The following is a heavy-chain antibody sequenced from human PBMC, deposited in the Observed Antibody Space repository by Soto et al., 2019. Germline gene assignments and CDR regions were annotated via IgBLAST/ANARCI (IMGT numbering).Heavy chain of an antibody. V-gene: IGHV4-39*01. J-gene: IGHJ6*02. CDR3: ARHSPHGHETPVYYYYGMDV. CDR2: IYYSGST. Sequence: SETLSLTCTVSGGSISSSSYYWGWIRQPPGKGLEWIGSIYYSGSTYYNPSLKSRVTISVDTSKNQFSLKLSSVTAADTAVYYCARHSPHGHETPVYYYYGMDVWGQGTTVTVPS. CDR1: GGSISSSSYY.